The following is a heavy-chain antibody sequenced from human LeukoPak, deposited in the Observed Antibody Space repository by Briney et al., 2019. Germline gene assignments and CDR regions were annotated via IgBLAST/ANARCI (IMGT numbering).Heavy chain of an antibody. D-gene: IGHD3-9*01. J-gene: IGHJ4*02. CDR1: GFTFSSYA. CDR2: ISGSGGST. CDR3: AKDGDRYFDWLLYDY. Sequence: GGSLRLSCAASGFTFSSYAMSWVRQAPGKGLEWVSAISGSGGSTYYADSVKGRFTISRDNSKNTLYLQMNSLRAEDTAVYYCAKDGDRYFDWLLYDYWGQGTLVTVSS. V-gene: IGHV3-23*01.